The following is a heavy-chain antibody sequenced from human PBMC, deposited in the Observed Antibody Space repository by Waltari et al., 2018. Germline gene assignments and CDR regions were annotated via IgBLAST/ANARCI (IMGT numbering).Heavy chain of an antibody. CDR1: GFSFSPYG. CDR2: IWSDGNDK. V-gene: IGHV3-33*06. Sequence: QVQLVESGGGVVQPGRSLRLSCAASGFSFSPYGMHWVRKAPGKGLEWVAHIWSDGNDKYYADSVTGRFTISRDNSKNTLYLQMNSLRAEDTAVYYCAKDYDSSGYYPPQSGYFDYWGQGTLVIVSS. CDR3: AKDYDSSGYYPPQSGYFDY. D-gene: IGHD3-22*01. J-gene: IGHJ4*02.